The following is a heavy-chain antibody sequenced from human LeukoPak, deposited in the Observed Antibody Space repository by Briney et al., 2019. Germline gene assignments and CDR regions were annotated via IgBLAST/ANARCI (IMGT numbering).Heavy chain of an antibody. Sequence: PGGSLRLSCAASGFTFSDYYMSWIRQAPGKGLEWVSYISSSGSAIYYADSVKGRFTISRDNAKNSLYLQMNSLRAEDTAVYYCAKTGGDSVLYYYYMDVWGKGTTVTVSS. D-gene: IGHD3-10*01. CDR2: ISSSGSAI. CDR1: GFTFSDYY. CDR3: AKTGGDSVLYYYYMDV. V-gene: IGHV3-11*01. J-gene: IGHJ6*03.